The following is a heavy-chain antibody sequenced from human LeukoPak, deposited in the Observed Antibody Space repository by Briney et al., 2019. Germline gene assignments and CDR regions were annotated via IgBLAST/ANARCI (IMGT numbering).Heavy chain of an antibody. Sequence: SETLSLTCAVYGGSFSGYYWSWIRQPPGKGLEWIGEINHSGSTNYNPSLKSRVTISIDTSKNQFSLKLSSVTAADTAVYYCARALGRITIFGVVRYYDMDVWGQGTTVTVSS. CDR3: ARALGRITIFGVVRYYDMDV. J-gene: IGHJ6*02. V-gene: IGHV4-34*01. D-gene: IGHD3-3*01. CDR2: INHSGST. CDR1: GGSFSGYY.